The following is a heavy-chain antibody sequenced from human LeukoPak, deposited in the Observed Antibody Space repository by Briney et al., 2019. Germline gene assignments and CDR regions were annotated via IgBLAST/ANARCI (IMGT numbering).Heavy chain of an antibody. V-gene: IGHV1-69*13. J-gene: IGHJ4*02. D-gene: IGHD3-22*01. Sequence: SVKVSCKASGGTFSGYAISWVRQAPGQGLEWMGGIIPIFGAANYAQKFQGRVTITADESTSTAYMELSSLRSEDTAVYYCAREDYDSSGYVFDYWGQGILVTVAS. CDR3: AREDYDSSGYVFDY. CDR1: GGTFSGYA. CDR2: IIPIFGAA.